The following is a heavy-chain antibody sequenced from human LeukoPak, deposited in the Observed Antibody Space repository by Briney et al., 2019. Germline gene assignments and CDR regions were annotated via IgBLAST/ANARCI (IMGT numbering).Heavy chain of an antibody. Sequence: SETLSLTCTVSGYSISSGYYWGWIRQPPGKGLEWIGSIYHSGSTYYNPSLKSRVTISVDTSKNQFSLKLSSVTAADTAVYYCARAGLRLRGTAMYGYWGQGTLVTVSS. CDR3: ARAGLRLRGTAMYGY. CDR1: GYSISSGYY. D-gene: IGHD5-18*01. V-gene: IGHV4-38-2*02. J-gene: IGHJ4*02. CDR2: IYHSGST.